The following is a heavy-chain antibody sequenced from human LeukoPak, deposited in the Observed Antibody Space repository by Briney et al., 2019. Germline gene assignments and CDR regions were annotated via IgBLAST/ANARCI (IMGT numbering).Heavy chain of an antibody. D-gene: IGHD2-2*01. CDR1: GGSFSGYY. CDR3: ARGQEPDCSSTSCPNWFDP. CDR2: INHSGST. Sequence: NASETLSLTCAVYGGSFSGYYWSWIRQPPGKGLEWIGEINHSGSTNYNPSLKSRVTISVDTSKNQFSLELSSVTAADTAVYYCARGQEPDCSSTSCPNWFDPWGQGTLVTVSS. V-gene: IGHV4-34*01. J-gene: IGHJ5*02.